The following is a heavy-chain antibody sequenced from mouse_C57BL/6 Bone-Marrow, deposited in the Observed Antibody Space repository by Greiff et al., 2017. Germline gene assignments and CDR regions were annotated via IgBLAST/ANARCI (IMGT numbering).Heavy chain of an antibody. D-gene: IGHD2-5*01. Sequence: QVQLQQPGAELVKPGASVKMSCKASGYTFTSYWITWVKQRPGQGLEWIGDIYPGSGSTNYNEKFKSKATLTVEKSSSTAYVQLSSLTSEDSSVVYCARTDYSNYWYCDVWGTGTTVTVSS. V-gene: IGHV1-55*01. J-gene: IGHJ1*03. CDR2: IYPGSGST. CDR1: GYTFTSYW. CDR3: ARTDYSNYWYCDV.